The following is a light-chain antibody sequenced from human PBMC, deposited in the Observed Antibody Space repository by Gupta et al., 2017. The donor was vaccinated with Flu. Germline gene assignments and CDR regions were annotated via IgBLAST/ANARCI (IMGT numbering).Light chain of an antibody. CDR3: QQYYSTPLT. V-gene: IGKV4-1*01. CDR1: QSVLYSSNNKNY. J-gene: IGKJ4*01. CDR2: WAS. Sequence: DIVMTQSPDSLAVSLGERDTINCKSSQSVLYSSNNKNYLAWYQQKPGQPPKLLIYWASTRESGVPARFSGSGSGTDFTLSISSRQAEDVAVYYCQQYYSTPLTFGGGTKVEIK.